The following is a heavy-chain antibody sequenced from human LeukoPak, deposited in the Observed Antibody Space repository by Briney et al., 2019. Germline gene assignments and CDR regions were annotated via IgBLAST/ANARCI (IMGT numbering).Heavy chain of an antibody. CDR3: ARPYCSSTSCYFGICDY. V-gene: IGHV1-2*02. Sequence: ASVKVSCKASGYTFTGYYMHWVRQAPGQGLEWMGWINPNSGGTNYAQKLQGRVTMTTDTSTSTAYMELRSLRSDDTAVYYCARPYCSSTSCYFGICDYWGQGTLVTVSS. J-gene: IGHJ4*02. CDR1: GYTFTGYY. D-gene: IGHD2-2*01. CDR2: INPNSGGT.